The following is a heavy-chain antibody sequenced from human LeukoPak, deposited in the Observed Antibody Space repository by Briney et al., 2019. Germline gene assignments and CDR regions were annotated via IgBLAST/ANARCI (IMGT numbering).Heavy chain of an antibody. CDR3: ARGLATVTDDY. D-gene: IGHD4-17*01. CDR2: INHSGST. J-gene: IGHJ4*02. V-gene: IGHV4-34*01. CDR1: GGSFSGYY. Sequence: ASETLSLTCAVYGGSFSGYYWSWIRQPPGKGLEWIGEINHSGSTSYNPSLKSRVTISVDTSKNQFSLKLSSVTAADTAVYYCARGLATVTDDYWGQGTLVTVSS.